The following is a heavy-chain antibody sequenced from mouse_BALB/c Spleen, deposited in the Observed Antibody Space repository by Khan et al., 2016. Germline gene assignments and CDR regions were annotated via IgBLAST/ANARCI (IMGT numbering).Heavy chain of an antibody. CDR3: ARGRDWYAMDY. CDR1: GYSITSDYA. V-gene: IGHV3-2*02. D-gene: IGHD3-3*01. J-gene: IGHJ4*01. Sequence: VQLKQSGPGLVKPSQSLSPTCTVTGYSITSDYAWNWIRQFPGNKLEWMGYISYSGSTSYNPSLNSRIPITRDTSKHQFFLQLNSVTTEDTATYDCARGRDWYAMDYWGQGTSVTVSS. CDR2: ISYSGST.